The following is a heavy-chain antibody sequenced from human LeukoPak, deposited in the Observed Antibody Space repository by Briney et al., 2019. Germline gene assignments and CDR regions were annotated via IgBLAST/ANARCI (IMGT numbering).Heavy chain of an antibody. V-gene: IGHV3-21*01. CDR1: GFTFNRYN. Sequence: GGSLRLSCAASGFTFNRYNMNWVRRAPGKGLEWVSSISTSSSYIYYADSVRGRFTISRDNAKSSLYLQMNSLRAEDTAVYSCARGSIGIVAGFDYWGQGTLVTVSS. CDR3: ARGSIGIVAGFDY. CDR2: ISTSSSYI. J-gene: IGHJ4*02. D-gene: IGHD1-26*01.